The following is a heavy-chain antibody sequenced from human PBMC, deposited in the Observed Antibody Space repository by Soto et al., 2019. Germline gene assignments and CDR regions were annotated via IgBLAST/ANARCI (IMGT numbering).Heavy chain of an antibody. CDR2: IDPKSGGT. CDR1: GPTFIAYY. J-gene: IGHJ4*02. Sequence: QLVQSGAEVKKPGASVRVSCKTSGPTFIAYYIHWVRQAPGQGLEWMGWIDPKSGGTTYEQKFLGRVTRTRDTSINTAYMDLNRLTSDDTAVYYCARVSVYVPEWGQGTLITVSS. CDR3: ARVSVYVPE. D-gene: IGHD2-8*01. V-gene: IGHV1-2*02.